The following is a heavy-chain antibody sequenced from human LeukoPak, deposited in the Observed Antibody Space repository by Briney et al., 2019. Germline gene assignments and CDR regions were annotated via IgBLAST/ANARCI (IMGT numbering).Heavy chain of an antibody. V-gene: IGHV3-48*01. J-gene: IGHJ6*03. Sequence: GGSLRLSCAASGFTFSSYSMNWVRQAPGKGLEWVSYISSSSSTIYYADSVKGRFTISRDNAKNSLYLQMNSLRAEDTAVYYCARFDYCSSTSCYVYYYYYMDVWGKGTTVTVSS. CDR2: ISSSSSTI. CDR1: GFTFSSYS. CDR3: ARFDYCSSTSCYVYYYYYMDV. D-gene: IGHD2-2*01.